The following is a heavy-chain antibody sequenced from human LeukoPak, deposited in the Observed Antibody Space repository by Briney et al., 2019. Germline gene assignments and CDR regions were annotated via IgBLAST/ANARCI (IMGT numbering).Heavy chain of an antibody. CDR2: INPNSGGT. D-gene: IGHD2-2*01. Sequence: ASVKVSCKASGYTFTGYYMHWVRQAPGQGLELMGRINPNSGGTNYAQKFQGRVTMTRDTSISTAYMELSRLRSDDTAVYYCAREVRSTSCHFDYWGQGTLVTVSS. CDR1: GYTFTGYY. J-gene: IGHJ4*02. V-gene: IGHV1-2*06. CDR3: AREVRSTSCHFDY.